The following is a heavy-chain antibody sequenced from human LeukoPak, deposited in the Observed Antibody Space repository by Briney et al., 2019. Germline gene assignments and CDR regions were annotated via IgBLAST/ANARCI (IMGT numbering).Heavy chain of an antibody. CDR3: ARVAETQLGLRSAFDH. V-gene: IGHV3-48*02. Sequence: PGGSLRLSCAASGFTFSTYSMNWVRQAPGKGLEWVSFISSGSSTLYYADSVKGRFTISRDNAKNSLYLQMNSLRDEDTAVYYCARVAETQLGLRSAFDHWGQGTLVTVSS. D-gene: IGHD5-18*01. J-gene: IGHJ4*02. CDR1: GFTFSTYS. CDR2: ISSGSSTL.